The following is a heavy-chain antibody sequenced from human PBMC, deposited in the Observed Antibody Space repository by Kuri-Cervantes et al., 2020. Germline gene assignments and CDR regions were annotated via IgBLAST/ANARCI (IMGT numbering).Heavy chain of an antibody. J-gene: IGHJ6*02. D-gene: IGHD4-23*01. CDR2: ISAYNGNT. V-gene: IGHV1-18*01. CDR1: GGTFTSYG. CDR3: ARVKSSYGGPTGGMDV. Sequence: ASVKVSCKPSGGTFTSYGISWVRQAPGQGLEWMGWISAYNGNTYYAQKLQGRVNMTTHTSTSTVYMELRSLRSDDTAVYFCARVKSSYGGPTGGMDVWGQGTTVTVSS.